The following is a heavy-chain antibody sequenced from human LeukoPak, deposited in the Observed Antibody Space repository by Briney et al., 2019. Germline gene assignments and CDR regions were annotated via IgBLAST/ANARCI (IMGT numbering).Heavy chain of an antibody. V-gene: IGHV1-69*05. D-gene: IGHD3-22*01. J-gene: IGHJ3*02. CDR2: IIPIFGTA. CDR3: ASGVHYDSSGYYYPDAFDI. Sequence: ASVKVSCKASGGTFSSYAISWVRQAPGQGLEWMGGIIPIFGTANYAQKFRGRVTITTDESTSTAYMELSSLRSEDTAVYYCASGVHYDSSGYYYPDAFDIWGQGTMVTVSS. CDR1: GGTFSSYA.